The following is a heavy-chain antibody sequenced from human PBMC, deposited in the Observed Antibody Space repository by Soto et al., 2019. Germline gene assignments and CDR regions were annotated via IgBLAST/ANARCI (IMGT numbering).Heavy chain of an antibody. CDR3: ARHNYGSGSTYFDY. V-gene: IGHV4-30-2*01. CDR1: GGSISSGGYS. D-gene: IGHD3-10*01. J-gene: IGHJ4*02. CDR2: IYHGGYT. Sequence: SETLSLTCAVSGGSISSGGYSWSWIRQPPGKGLEWIGYIYHGGYTYYNPSLKSRVTISVDTSKNQFSLKLNSMTAADTAVYYCARHNYGSGSTYFDYWGQGTLVTVSS.